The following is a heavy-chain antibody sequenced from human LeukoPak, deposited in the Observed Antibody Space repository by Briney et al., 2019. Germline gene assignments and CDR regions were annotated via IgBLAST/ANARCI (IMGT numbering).Heavy chain of an antibody. J-gene: IGHJ3*02. CDR1: RLTFSACE. D-gene: IGHD3-10*01. CDR2: ISRSSSTR. Sequence: GVSLTLSCAISRLTFSACELTWVRQAQGKVREWVRYISRSSSTRYYAAYVKGRWTISRDNAKKSLYLQMMSLRGEDTAVYYCARVASMVRVPLDALDIWGQGTMVSVSS. CDR3: ARVASMVRVPLDALDI. V-gene: IGHV3-48*03.